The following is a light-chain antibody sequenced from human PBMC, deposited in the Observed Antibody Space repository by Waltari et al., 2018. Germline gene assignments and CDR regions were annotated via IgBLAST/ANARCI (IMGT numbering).Light chain of an antibody. CDR2: DAS. V-gene: IGKV3-11*01. J-gene: IGKJ1*01. Sequence: EILLSQFPAILSLSARQSLTLYCRASQSVSSYLAWYQQKPGQAPRLLIYDASNRATGIPARFSGSGSGTDFTLTISSLEPEDFAVYYCQQRSNWPPTWTFGQGTKVEIK. CDR1: QSVSSY. CDR3: QQRSNWPPTWT.